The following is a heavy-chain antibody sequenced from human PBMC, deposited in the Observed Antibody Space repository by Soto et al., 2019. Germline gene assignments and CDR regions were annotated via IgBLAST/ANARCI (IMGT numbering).Heavy chain of an antibody. CDR3: ARHRWELPPLSYVDYGMDV. Sequence: PGESLKISCKGSGYSFTRYWIGCVRQMPGKGLEWMGIIYPCDSDTRYSPSFQGQVTISADKSISTAYLQWSSLKASDTAMYYCARHRWELPPLSYVDYGMDVSGQG. CDR1: GYSFTRYW. J-gene: IGHJ6*02. D-gene: IGHD1-26*01. V-gene: IGHV5-51*01. CDR2: IYPCDSDT.